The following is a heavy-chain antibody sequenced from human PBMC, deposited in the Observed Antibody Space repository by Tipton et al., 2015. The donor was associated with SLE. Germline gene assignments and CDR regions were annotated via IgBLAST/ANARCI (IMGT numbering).Heavy chain of an antibody. J-gene: IGHJ3*02. V-gene: IGHV4-61*09. Sequence: TLSLTCTVSGGSISSGSYYWSWIRQPAGKGLEWIGYIYTSGSTNYNPSLKSRVTISVDTSKNQFSLKLSSVTAADTAVYYCARDWTLRGWYCVFDIWGQGTMVTVSS. CDR1: GGSISSGSYY. CDR3: ARDWTLRGWYCVFDI. CDR2: IYTSGST. D-gene: IGHD6-19*01.